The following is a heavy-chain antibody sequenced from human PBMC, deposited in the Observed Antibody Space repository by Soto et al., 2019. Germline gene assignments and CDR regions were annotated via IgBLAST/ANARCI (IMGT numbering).Heavy chain of an antibody. CDR3: GRGRSGELVVFY. V-gene: IGHV1-8*01. J-gene: IGHJ4*02. CDR2: MNPNSGNT. D-gene: IGHD1-7*01. Sequence: QVQLVQSGAEVKKPGASVKVSCKASGYTFTSYDINWVRQATGQGLEWMGWMNPNSGNTGYAQKYQGRVTMTRNTSISTAYMELSRLSPDDTAVYYCGRGRSGELVVFYWGQGTLVTVHS. CDR1: GYTFTSYD.